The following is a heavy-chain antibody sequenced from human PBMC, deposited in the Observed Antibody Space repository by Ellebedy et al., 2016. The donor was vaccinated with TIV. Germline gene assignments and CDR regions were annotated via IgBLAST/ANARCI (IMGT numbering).Heavy chain of an antibody. CDR1: GFTFSSHA. J-gene: IGHJ4*02. D-gene: IGHD3-9*01. Sequence: PGGSLRLSCAGSGFTFSSHAMSWVRQAPGKGLEWVSIISGSGRSRYYADSVKGRFTISRANSKNTVYVEMNSLRAEDTAVYYCTKDRYYGILTGLPDYWGQGTLVTVSS. CDR2: ISGSGRSR. V-gene: IGHV3-23*01. CDR3: TKDRYYGILTGLPDY.